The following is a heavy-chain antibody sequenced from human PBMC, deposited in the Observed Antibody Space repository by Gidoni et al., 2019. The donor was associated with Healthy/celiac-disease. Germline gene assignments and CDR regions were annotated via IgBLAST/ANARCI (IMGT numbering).Heavy chain of an antibody. D-gene: IGHD1-26*01. CDR2: ISWDGGST. J-gene: IGHJ4*02. CDR1: GFTFDDYT. CDR3: AKDMRSSYSWGFFDY. V-gene: IGHV3-43*01. Sequence: EVQLVESGGVVVQPGGSLRLSCAASGFTFDDYTMHWVRQAPGKGLEWVSLISWDGGSTYYADSVKGRFTISRDNSKNSLYLQMNSLRTEDTALYYCAKDMRSSYSWGFFDYWGQGTLVTVSS.